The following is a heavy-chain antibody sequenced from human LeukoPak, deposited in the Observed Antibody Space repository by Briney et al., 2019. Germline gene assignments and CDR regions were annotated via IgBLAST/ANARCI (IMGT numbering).Heavy chain of an antibody. CDR3: ARSKYGDYYWYFDL. CDR2: IYYSGSI. J-gene: IGHJ2*01. CDR1: GGSVSSGSYY. V-gene: IGHV4-61*01. Sequence: SETLSLTCTVSGGSVSSGSYYWSWIRQPPGKGLEWIGYIYYSGSINYNPSLKSRVTISVDTSKNQFSLKLSSVTAADTAVYYCARSKYGDYYWYFDLWGRGTLVTVSS. D-gene: IGHD4-17*01.